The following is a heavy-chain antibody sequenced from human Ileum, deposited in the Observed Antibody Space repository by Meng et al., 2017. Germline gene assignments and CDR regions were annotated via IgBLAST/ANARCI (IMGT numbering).Heavy chain of an antibody. D-gene: IGHD6-13*01. CDR3: AKVITAASLDMAFDD. Sequence: GGLLRLSCAALGFSFSSYAMSWVRQTPGKGLEWVSSISVSGDGTYYADSVKGRFTISRDNSKNTLYLQMNSLRAEDTALYYCAKVITAASLDMAFDDWGQGTLVTVSS. J-gene: IGHJ4*02. CDR1: GFSFSSYA. CDR2: ISVSGDGT. V-gene: IGHV3-23*01.